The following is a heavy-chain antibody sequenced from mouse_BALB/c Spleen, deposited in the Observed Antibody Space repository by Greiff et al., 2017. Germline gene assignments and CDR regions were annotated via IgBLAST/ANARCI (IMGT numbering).Heavy chain of an antibody. D-gene: IGHD4-1*01. J-gene: IGHJ3*01. CDR1: GFTFSDYY. CDR2: ISDGGSYT. V-gene: IGHV5-4*02. CDR3: ARADTGTLFAY. Sequence: EVMLVESGGGLVKPGGSLKLSCAASGFTFSDYYMYWVRQTPEKRLEWVATISDGGSYTYYPDSVKGRFTISRDNAKNNLYLQMSSLKSEDTAMYYCARADTGTLFAYWGQGTLVTVSA.